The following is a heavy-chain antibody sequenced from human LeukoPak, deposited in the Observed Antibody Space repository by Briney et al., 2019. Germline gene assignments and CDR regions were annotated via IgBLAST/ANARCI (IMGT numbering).Heavy chain of an antibody. Sequence: GGALRLSYAPSGDTFSDYAMHWVRPAPARGGEYVSTINSNGSSTYYASSVMGTFTISSDNSKNTMYLQMVSLGAAAVAVYYCGGGRGGYYDYWGQGALVTVSS. V-gene: IGHV3-64*01. CDR1: GDTFSDYA. D-gene: IGHD3-22*01. J-gene: IGHJ4*02. CDR2: INSNGSST. CDR3: GGGRGGYYDY.